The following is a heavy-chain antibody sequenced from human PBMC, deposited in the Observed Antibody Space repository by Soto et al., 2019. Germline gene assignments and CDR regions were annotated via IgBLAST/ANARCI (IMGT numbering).Heavy chain of an antibody. CDR1: GFTFSSYG. CDR3: AKVTGMGFWSGFDY. Sequence: SLRLSCAASGFTFSSYGMHWVRQAPGKGLEWVAVISYDGSNKYYADSVKGRFTISRDNSKNTLYLQMNSLRAEDTAVYYCAKVTGMGFWSGFDYWGQGTLVTVS. CDR2: ISYDGSNK. J-gene: IGHJ4*02. D-gene: IGHD3-3*01. V-gene: IGHV3-30*18.